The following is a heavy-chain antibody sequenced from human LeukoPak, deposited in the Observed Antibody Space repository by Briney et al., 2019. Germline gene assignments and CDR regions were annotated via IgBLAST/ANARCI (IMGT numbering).Heavy chain of an antibody. CDR2: INPSGGST. CDR3: ARELGNYYDSSGYYSGLRY. J-gene: IGHJ4*02. CDR1: GYTFTSYY. Sequence: ASVTVSCKASGYTFTSYYMHWVRQAPGQGLEWMGIINPSGGSTSYAQKFQGRVTMTRDMSTSTVYMELSSLRSEDTAVYYCARELGNYYDSSGYYSGLRYWGQGTLVTVSS. D-gene: IGHD3-22*01. V-gene: IGHV1-46*01.